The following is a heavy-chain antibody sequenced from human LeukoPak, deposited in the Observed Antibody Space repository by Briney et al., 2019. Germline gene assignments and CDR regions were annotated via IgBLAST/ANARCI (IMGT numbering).Heavy chain of an antibody. Sequence: GASVKVSCKASGYTFTTYDINWVRQATGQGLEWMGWMNPNSGNTGYAQKFQGRVTMTRHTSISTAYMELSSLRSEDTAVYYCARMSYYDSSGDNWFDPWGQGTLVTVSS. J-gene: IGHJ5*02. CDR3: ARMSYYDSSGDNWFDP. V-gene: IGHV1-8*01. D-gene: IGHD3-22*01. CDR1: GYTFTTYD. CDR2: MNPNSGNT.